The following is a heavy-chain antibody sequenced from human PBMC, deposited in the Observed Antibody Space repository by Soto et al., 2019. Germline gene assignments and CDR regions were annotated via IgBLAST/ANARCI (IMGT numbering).Heavy chain of an antibody. Sequence: SETLSLTXTVSGGSISSGGYYWSWIRQHPGKGLEWIGYIYYSGSTYYNPSLKSRVTISVDTSKNQFSLKLSSVTAADTAVYYCARDLYGDYYYYGMDVWGQGTTVTVSS. J-gene: IGHJ6*02. D-gene: IGHD4-17*01. V-gene: IGHV4-31*02. CDR2: IYYSGST. CDR3: ARDLYGDYYYYGMDV. CDR1: GGSISSGGYY.